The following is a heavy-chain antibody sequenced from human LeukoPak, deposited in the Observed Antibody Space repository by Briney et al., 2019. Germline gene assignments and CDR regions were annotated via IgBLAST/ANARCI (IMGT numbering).Heavy chain of an antibody. CDR2: IYSSGST. D-gene: IGHD4-23*01. CDR3: ARGGKATVVTM. Sequence: SETLSLTCTVSGGSINSYYWSWIRQPAGKGLAWIGRIYSSGSTNYNPSLKSRVSMSVDTSKNQFSLKPTSVTAADTAVYYCARGGKATVVTMWGQGILGTVSS. V-gene: IGHV4-4*07. CDR1: GGSINSYY. J-gene: IGHJ4*02.